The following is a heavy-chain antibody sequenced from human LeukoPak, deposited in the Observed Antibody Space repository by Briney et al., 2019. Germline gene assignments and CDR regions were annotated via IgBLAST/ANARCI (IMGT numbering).Heavy chain of an antibody. CDR2: IIPIFGTA. CDR1: GGTFSSYA. J-gene: IGHJ4*02. V-gene: IGHV1-69*05. Sequence: ASVKVSCKASGGTFSSYAISWVRQAPGQGLEWMGGIIPIFGTANYAQKFQGRVTMTRNTSISTAYMELSSLRSEDTAVYYCARAYTMVRGAPSDWGQGTLVTVSS. CDR3: ARAYTMVRGAPSD. D-gene: IGHD3-10*01.